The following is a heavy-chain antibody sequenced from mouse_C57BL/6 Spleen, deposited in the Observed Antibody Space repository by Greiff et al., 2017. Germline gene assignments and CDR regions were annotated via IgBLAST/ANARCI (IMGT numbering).Heavy chain of an antibody. Sequence: QVQLQQSGAELVRPGASVTLSCKASGYTFTDYEMHWVKQTPVHGLEWIGAIDPETGGTAYNQKFKGKAILTADKSSSTAYMELRSLTSEDSAVYYGTRRDTLNLLPYAMDYWGQGTSVTVSS. CDR3: TRRDTLNLLPYAMDY. V-gene: IGHV1-15*01. D-gene: IGHD2-10*01. J-gene: IGHJ4*01. CDR2: IDPETGGT. CDR1: GYTFTDYE.